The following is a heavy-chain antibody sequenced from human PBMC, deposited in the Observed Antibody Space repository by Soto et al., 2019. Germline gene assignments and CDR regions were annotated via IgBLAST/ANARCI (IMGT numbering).Heavy chain of an antibody. CDR1: GF. Sequence: EVQVLESGGGLVQPGGSLSLSCAASGFMSWVRQAPGKGLEWVSAISDYGANTYYVDSVTGRFTISRNNAKNTLYLQMNSLRAEDTAVYYCAKGFSGHYYDFRGQGTLVTVSS. V-gene: IGHV3-23*01. J-gene: IGHJ4*02. CDR3: AKGFSGHYYDF. D-gene: IGHD3-22*01. CDR2: ISDYGANT.